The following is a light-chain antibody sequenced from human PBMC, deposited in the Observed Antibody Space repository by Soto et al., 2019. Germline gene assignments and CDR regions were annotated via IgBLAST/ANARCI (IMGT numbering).Light chain of an antibody. CDR2: DNN. Sequence: QSVLTQPPSVSAAPGQKVTISCSGSSSNIGNNYVSWYQQLPGTAPTLLIYDNNKRPSGSPDRFSGSKSGTSGTLDITGRQTGDEADDYCATWDGSLPAEVFGGGTKLTVL. CDR1: SSNIGNNY. CDR3: ATWDGSLPAEV. V-gene: IGLV1-51*01. J-gene: IGLJ2*01.